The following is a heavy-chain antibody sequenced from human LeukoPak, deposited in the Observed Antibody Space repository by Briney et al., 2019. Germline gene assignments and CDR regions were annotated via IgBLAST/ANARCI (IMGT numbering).Heavy chain of an antibody. CDR3: ARSSGYYFLFDY. D-gene: IGHD3-22*01. CDR1: GYTFTSYD. V-gene: IGHV1-8*03. CDR2: MNPNSGNT. Sequence: ASVKVSCKASGYTFTSYDINWVRQATGQGLEWMGWMNPNSGNTGYAQKFQGRVTITRNTSISTAYMELSSLRSEDTAVYYCARSSGYYFLFDYWGQGTLVTVSS. J-gene: IGHJ4*02.